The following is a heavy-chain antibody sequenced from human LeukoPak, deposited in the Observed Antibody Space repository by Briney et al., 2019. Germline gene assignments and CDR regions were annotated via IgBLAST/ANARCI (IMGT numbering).Heavy chain of an antibody. Sequence: QPGGSLRLSCAASGFTFSNYAMSWVRQVPGKGLGWVSAISSSGDDTYYADSVKGRFTISRDNSNNTLYLQMNSLRVDNTAVYYCTKGFFGGHAFDIWGRGTMVTVSS. CDR3: TKGFFGGHAFDI. V-gene: IGHV3-23*01. D-gene: IGHD3-10*01. CDR2: ISSSGDDT. CDR1: GFTFSNYA. J-gene: IGHJ3*02.